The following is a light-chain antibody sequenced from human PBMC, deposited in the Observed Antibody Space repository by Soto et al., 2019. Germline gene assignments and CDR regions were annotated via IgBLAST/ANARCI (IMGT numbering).Light chain of an antibody. Sequence: QSVLTQPASVSGSPGQSITISCTGTSSDVGAYNYVSWYQQHPGKAPKLIIYEVTNRPSGVSNRFSGSKSGNTASLTISGLQAEDEADYYCSSRGPGITYVFGTGTKLTVL. V-gene: IGLV2-14*01. CDR2: EVT. CDR1: SSDVGAYNY. CDR3: SSRGPGITYV. J-gene: IGLJ1*01.